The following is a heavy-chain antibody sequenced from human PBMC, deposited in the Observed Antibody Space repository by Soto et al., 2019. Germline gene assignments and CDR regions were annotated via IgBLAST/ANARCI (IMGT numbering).Heavy chain of an antibody. J-gene: IGHJ4*02. D-gene: IGHD6-19*01. V-gene: IGHV1-2*02. CDR1: GYTFTAYY. Sequence: QVQLVQSGAEVKKPGASVKVSCKASGYTFTAYYLHWVRQAPGQGLEWMGWINPNSGGTNYAQKFQGRVTMTRDTSISTADMELSSLRSDDTAVYYCARDGGSAWPLDYWGQGTLVTVSS. CDR3: ARDGGSAWPLDY. CDR2: INPNSGGT.